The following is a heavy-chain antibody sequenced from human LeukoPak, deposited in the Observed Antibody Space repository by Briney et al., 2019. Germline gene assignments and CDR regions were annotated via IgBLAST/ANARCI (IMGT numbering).Heavy chain of an antibody. CDR1: GGSISSYY. Sequence: PSETLSLTCTVSGGSISSYYWSWIRQPAGKGLEWIGRIYTSGSTNYNPSLKSRVTMAVDTSKNQFSLKLSSVTAADTAVYYCARGSDSNYYDNGKGFDYWGQGTLVTVSS. J-gene: IGHJ4*02. CDR2: IYTSGST. CDR3: ARGSDSNYYDNGKGFDY. D-gene: IGHD3-22*01. V-gene: IGHV4-4*07.